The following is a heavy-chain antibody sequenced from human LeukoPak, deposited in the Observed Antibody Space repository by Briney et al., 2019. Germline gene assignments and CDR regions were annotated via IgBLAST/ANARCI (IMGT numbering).Heavy chain of an antibody. J-gene: IGHJ4*02. V-gene: IGHV3-15*01. CDR1: GFTFSNAW. D-gene: IGHD1-26*01. CDR3: TTSRYSGSWPFDY. Sequence: KSGGSLRLSCAASGFTFSNAWMSWVRQAPGKGLEWVGRIKSKTDGGTTDYAAPVKGRFTISRDDSKNTLYLQMNSLKTEDTAVYYCTTSRYSGSWPFDYWGQGTLVTVSS. CDR2: IKSKTDGGTT.